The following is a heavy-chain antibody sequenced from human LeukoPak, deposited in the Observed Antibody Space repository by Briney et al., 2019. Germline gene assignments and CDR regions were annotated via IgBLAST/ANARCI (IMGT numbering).Heavy chain of an antibody. Sequence: PGGSLRLSCAASGFTFSSYSMNWVRQAPGKGLEWVSYISSSSTIYYADSVKGRFTISRDNAKNSLYLQMNSLRDEDTAVYYCARDRTYCGGDCFPDAFDIWGQGTMVTASS. V-gene: IGHV3-48*02. CDR1: GFTFSSYS. CDR2: ISSSSTI. D-gene: IGHD2-21*02. CDR3: ARDRTYCGGDCFPDAFDI. J-gene: IGHJ3*02.